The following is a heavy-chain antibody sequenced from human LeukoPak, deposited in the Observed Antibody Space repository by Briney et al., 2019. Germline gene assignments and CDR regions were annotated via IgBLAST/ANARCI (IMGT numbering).Heavy chain of an antibody. CDR2: IKQDGSEK. CDR1: GFTFSSYW. V-gene: IGHV3-7*01. CDR3: ARGTIAVAGTDY. D-gene: IGHD6-19*01. J-gene: IGHJ4*02. Sequence: PGGSLRLSCAASGFTFSSYWRSWVRQAPGKGLEWVANIKQDGSEKYYVDSVKGRFTISRDNARNSLYLQMNSLRAEDTAVYYCARGTIAVAGTDYWGQGTLVTVSS.